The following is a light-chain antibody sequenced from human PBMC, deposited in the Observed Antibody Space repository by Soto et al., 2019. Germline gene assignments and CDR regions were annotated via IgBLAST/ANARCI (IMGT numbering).Light chain of an antibody. CDR2: AAS. Sequence: DIQMTQSPSSVSASVGDRVTITCRASQVINNWLAWYQQKPGKAPKLLIYAASTLQSGVPSRFSGSGSGTDFTLTSSRLQPEDFGTYYCQQANSFPFPFGPGTKVDIK. CDR3: QQANSFPFP. J-gene: IGKJ3*01. V-gene: IGKV1-12*02. CDR1: QVINNW.